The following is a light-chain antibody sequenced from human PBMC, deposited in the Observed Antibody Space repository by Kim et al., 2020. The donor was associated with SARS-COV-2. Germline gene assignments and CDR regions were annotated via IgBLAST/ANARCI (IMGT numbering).Light chain of an antibody. V-gene: IGLV3-21*04. J-gene: IGLJ3*02. Sequence: SYELTQPPSVSVAPGKTARITCGGNNIGSKSVHWYQQKPGQAPVLVIYYDSDRPSGIPERFSGSNSGNTATLTISRVEAGDEADYYCQVWDSSWGFGGGT. CDR1: NIGSKS. CDR3: QVWDSSWG. CDR2: YDS.